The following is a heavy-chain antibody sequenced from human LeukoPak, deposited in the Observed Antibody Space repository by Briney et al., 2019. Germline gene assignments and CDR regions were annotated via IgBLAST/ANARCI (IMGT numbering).Heavy chain of an antibody. D-gene: IGHD1-26*01. CDR3: ARGSSGTYDMGY. V-gene: IGHV3-66*01. J-gene: IGHJ4*02. CDR1: GFTVSSNY. CDR2: IYSGGST. Sequence: GGSLRLSCAASGFTVSSNYMSWVRQAPEKGLEWVSVIYSGGSTYYAESVKGRFTISRDNSKNTLFLQMNGLRAEDTAVYYCARGSSGTYDMGYWGQGTLVTVSS.